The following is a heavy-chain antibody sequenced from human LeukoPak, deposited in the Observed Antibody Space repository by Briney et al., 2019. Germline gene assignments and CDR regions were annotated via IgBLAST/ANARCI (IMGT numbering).Heavy chain of an antibody. D-gene: IGHD3-22*01. J-gene: IGHJ4*02. CDR3: AKGSYSDSRGSFYFDY. CDR2: ISGRGDNT. CDR1: GFTFSSYA. Sequence: GGSLRLSCAASGFTFSSYAMSWVRQAPGKGLEWVSGISGRGDNTYYADSAKGRFTISRDNSKNTLYVQVNSLGTADTAAYYCAKGSYSDSRGSFYFDYWGQGTLVTVSS. V-gene: IGHV3-23*01.